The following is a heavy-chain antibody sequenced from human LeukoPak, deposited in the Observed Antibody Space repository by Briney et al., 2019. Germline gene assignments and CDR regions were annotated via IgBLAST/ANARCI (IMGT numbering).Heavy chain of an antibody. CDR1: GGSFSGYY. V-gene: IGHV4-34*01. J-gene: IGHJ1*01. CDR3: ARNAEMATMTEYFQH. Sequence: TSETLSLTCAVYGGSFSGYYWSWIRQPPGKGLEWIGEINHSGSTNYNPSLKSRVTISVDTSKNQSSLKLSSVTAADTAVYYCARNAEMATMTEYFQHWGQGTLVTVSS. CDR2: INHSGST. D-gene: IGHD5-24*01.